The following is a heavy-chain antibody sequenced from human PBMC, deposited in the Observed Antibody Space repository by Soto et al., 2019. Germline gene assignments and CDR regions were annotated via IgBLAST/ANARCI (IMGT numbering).Heavy chain of an antibody. D-gene: IGHD2-15*01. J-gene: IGHJ6*02. CDR1: GFTFSSYW. V-gene: IGHV3-7*05. Sequence: EVQLVESGGGLVQPGGSLRLSCAASGFTFSSYWMSWVRQAPGKGLEWVANIKQDGSEKYYVDSVKGRFTISRDNAKNSLYLQMNSLRAEDTAVYYCARCPGYGRYYYYGMDVWGQGTTVTVSS. CDR3: ARCPGYGRYYYYGMDV. CDR2: IKQDGSEK.